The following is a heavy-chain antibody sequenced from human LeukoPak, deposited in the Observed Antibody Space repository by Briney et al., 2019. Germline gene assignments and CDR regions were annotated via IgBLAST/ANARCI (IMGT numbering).Heavy chain of an antibody. Sequence: SETLSLTCAVFGGSFSGQYWSWIRQPPGKGLEWIGEINHSGSSNYNPALKSRVTISVDTSKNQFSLKLSSVTAADTAVYYCASGSSSSYDYWGQGTLVTVSS. CDR2: INHSGSS. V-gene: IGHV4-34*01. D-gene: IGHD6-13*01. J-gene: IGHJ4*02. CDR3: ASGSSSSYDY. CDR1: GGSFSGQY.